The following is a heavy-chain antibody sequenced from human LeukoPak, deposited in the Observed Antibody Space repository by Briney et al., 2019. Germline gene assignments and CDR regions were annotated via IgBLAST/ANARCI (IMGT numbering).Heavy chain of an antibody. Sequence: SVRVSCKASGGTFSSYAISWVRQAPGQGLEWMGGIIPIFGTANYAQKFQGRVTITADESTSTAYMELSSLRSEDTAVYYCARTYSSSSYFDYWGQGTLVTVSS. D-gene: IGHD6-6*01. CDR3: ARTYSSSSYFDY. V-gene: IGHV1-69*13. J-gene: IGHJ4*02. CDR2: IIPIFGTA. CDR1: GGTFSSYA.